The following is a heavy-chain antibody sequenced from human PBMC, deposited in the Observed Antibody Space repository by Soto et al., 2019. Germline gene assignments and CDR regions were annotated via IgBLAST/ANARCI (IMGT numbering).Heavy chain of an antibody. CDR3: ARLDIGVYSFDA. CDR1: GGSISSYY. CDR2: IYSGGSS. V-gene: IGHV4-59*01. J-gene: IGHJ3*01. Sequence: SETLSLTCTVSGGSISSYYWGWIRQSPGEGLEWIGYIYSGGSSSYNPSLRSRVSILVDTSKSQLSLRLTSVTAADTAVYYCARLDIGVYSFDAWGQGTMVTVSS. D-gene: IGHD5-12*01.